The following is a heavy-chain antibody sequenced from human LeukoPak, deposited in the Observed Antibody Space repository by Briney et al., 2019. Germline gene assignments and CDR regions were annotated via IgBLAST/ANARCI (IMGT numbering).Heavy chain of an antibody. CDR2: IYRTGST. D-gene: IGHD2-21*01. CDR1: GDSISRSIYY. J-gene: IGHJ4*02. Sequence: KSSETLSLTCTVSGDSISRSIYYWGWIRQPPGKGLEWIASIYRTGSTDYNPSLKGRVTISVDTSNNQFSLRLSAVTVADTAVYYCARPYGGGYWGQGTLVTVSS. CDR3: ARPYGGGY. V-gene: IGHV4-39*01.